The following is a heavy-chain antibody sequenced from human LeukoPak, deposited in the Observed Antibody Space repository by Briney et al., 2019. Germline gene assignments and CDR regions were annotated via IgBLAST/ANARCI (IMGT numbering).Heavy chain of an antibody. D-gene: IGHD6-13*01. CDR3: ARAAYSSTWYSRYFDL. CDR1: GFTFSSYA. J-gene: IGHJ2*01. Sequence: GGSLRLSCAASGFTFSSYAMHWVRQAPGKGLEWVAVISYDGSNEYYAGSVKGRFTISRENAKNSLYLQMNSLRAGDTAVYYCARAAYSSTWYSRYFDLWGRGTLVTVSS. CDR2: ISYDGSNE. V-gene: IGHV3-30*14.